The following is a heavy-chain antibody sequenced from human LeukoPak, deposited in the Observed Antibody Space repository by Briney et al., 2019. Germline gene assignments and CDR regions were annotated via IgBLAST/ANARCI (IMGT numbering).Heavy chain of an antibody. J-gene: IGHJ5*02. D-gene: IGHD1-26*01. CDR1: GGSISSYY. CDR2: IYTSGST. CDR3: ARDQRWSGSYEGWFDP. Sequence: SETLSLTCTVSGGSISSYYWSWIRQPAGKGLEWIGRIYTSGSTNYNPSLKSRVTMSVDTSKNQFSLKLSSVTAADTAVYYCARDQRWSGSYEGWFDPWGQGTLVTVSS. V-gene: IGHV4-4*07.